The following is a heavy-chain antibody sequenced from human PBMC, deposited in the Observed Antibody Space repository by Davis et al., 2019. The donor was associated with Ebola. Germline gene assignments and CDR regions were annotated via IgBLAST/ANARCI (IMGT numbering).Heavy chain of an antibody. Sequence: MPSETLSLTCTVSGGSISSSSYYWAWIPQPPGKGLEWIGYIYYSGITNYNPSLKSRVTISVDTSKNQFSLKLYSVTAADTAVYHCARHHASEIRKMDVWGQGTTVTVSS. D-gene: IGHD1-14*01. CDR3: ARHHASEIRKMDV. CDR2: IYYSGIT. J-gene: IGHJ6*02. V-gene: IGHV4-61*05. CDR1: GGSISSSSYY.